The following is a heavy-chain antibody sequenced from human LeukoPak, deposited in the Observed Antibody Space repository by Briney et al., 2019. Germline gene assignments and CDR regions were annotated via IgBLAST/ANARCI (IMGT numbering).Heavy chain of an antibody. CDR2: ISGSGGST. D-gene: IGHD3-22*01. CDR3: AKANYYDSSGYYENLDY. Sequence: GGSLRLSCAASGFTFSSYEMNWVRQAPGKGLEWVSAISGSGGSTYYADSVKGRFTISRDNSKNTLYLQMNSLRAEDTAVYYCAKANYYDSSGYYENLDYWGQGTLVTVSS. V-gene: IGHV3-23*01. CDR1: GFTFSSYE. J-gene: IGHJ4*02.